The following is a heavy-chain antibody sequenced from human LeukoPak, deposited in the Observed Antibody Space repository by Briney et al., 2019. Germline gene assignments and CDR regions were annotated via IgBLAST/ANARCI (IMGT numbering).Heavy chain of an antibody. CDR2: FDTDGSKT. CDR1: GFTFSNGW. CDR3: ARSRGGFYHY. J-gene: IGHJ4*02. V-gene: IGHV3-74*01. Sequence: GGSLRLSCAASGFTFSNGWVHWVRQAPGKGLVWVSRFDTDGSKTTYADSVKGRFTISRDNVKNTLYLQMNSLRVEDTAVYYCARSRGGFYHYWGQGTLVTVSS. D-gene: IGHD2/OR15-2a*01.